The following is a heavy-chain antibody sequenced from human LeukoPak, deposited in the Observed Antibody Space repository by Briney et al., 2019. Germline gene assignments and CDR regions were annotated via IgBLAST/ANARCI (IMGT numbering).Heavy chain of an antibody. J-gene: IGHJ4*02. V-gene: IGHV4-4*07. Sequence: SETLSLTCTVSGGSISSYYWSWIRQPAGKGLEWIGRIYTSGSTNYNPSLKSRVTMSVDTSENQFSLKLSSVTAADTAVYYCARDRGLMVYATPFDYWGQGTLVTVSS. CDR3: ARDRGLMVYATPFDY. CDR2: IYTSGST. CDR1: GGSISSYY. D-gene: IGHD2-8*01.